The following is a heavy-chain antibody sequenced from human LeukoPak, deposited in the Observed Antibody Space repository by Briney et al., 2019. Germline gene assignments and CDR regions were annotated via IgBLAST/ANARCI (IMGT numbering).Heavy chain of an antibody. D-gene: IGHD3-3*01. V-gene: IGHV3-74*01. J-gene: IGHJ1*01. CDR2: IKSDGKT. CDR3: ARAPSEVGGYYPEYFRH. CDR1: GFTFSRYW. Sequence: GGSLRLSCEASGFTFSRYWMHWVRQAPGKGLVWVSRIKSDGKTNYADSVKGRFTISRDNAKNTVSLQMNSLRADDTGVYYCARAPSEVGGYYPEYFRHWGQGTLVTVSS.